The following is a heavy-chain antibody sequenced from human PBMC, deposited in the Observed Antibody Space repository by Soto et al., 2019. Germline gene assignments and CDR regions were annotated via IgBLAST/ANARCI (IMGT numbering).Heavy chain of an antibody. CDR1: GGSISSYY. D-gene: IGHD6-6*01. V-gene: IGHV4-59*01. Sequence: SETLSLTCTVSGGSISSYYWSWIRQPPGKGLEWIGYIYYSGSTNYNPSLKSRVTISVDTSKNQFSLKLSSVTAADTAVYYCARGPIAARPGSRRGRFDPWGQGTLVTVSS. J-gene: IGHJ5*02. CDR2: IYYSGST. CDR3: ARGPIAARPGSRRGRFDP.